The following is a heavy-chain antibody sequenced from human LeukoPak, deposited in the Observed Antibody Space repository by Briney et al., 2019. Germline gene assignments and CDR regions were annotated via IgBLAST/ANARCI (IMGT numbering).Heavy chain of an antibody. V-gene: IGHV3-21*01. D-gene: IGHD6-25*01. CDR1: GFTFSSYS. J-gene: IGHJ5*02. CDR2: ISSSSSYI. CDR3: ARDAADPYNWFDP. Sequence: GGSLRLSCAASGFTFSSYSMNWVRQAPGKGLEWVSSISSSSSYIYYADSVKGRFTISRDNAQNSLYLQMNSLRAKDTAVYYCARDAADPYNWFDPWGQGTLVTVSS.